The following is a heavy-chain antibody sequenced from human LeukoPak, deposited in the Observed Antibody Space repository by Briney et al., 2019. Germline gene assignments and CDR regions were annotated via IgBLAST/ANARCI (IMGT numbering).Heavy chain of an antibody. D-gene: IGHD7-27*01. J-gene: IGHJ4*02. Sequence: SQTLSLTCAISGDSVSSNSAAWNWIRQPPSRGLEWLGRTYYRSKWSNNYAVSVKSRITINSDTSKNQFSLQLNSVTPEDTAMYYCARDATGDLEFDYWGQGTLVTVSS. CDR2: TYYRSKWSN. CDR3: ARDATGDLEFDY. V-gene: IGHV6-1*01. CDR1: GDSVSSNSAA.